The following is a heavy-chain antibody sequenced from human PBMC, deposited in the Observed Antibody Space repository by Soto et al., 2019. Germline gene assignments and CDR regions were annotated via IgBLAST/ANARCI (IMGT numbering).Heavy chain of an antibody. J-gene: IGHJ3*02. V-gene: IGHV1-69*13. D-gene: IGHD2-15*01. CDR2: IIPIFGTA. CDR3: ARDYGYCSGGSCYDLDQDAFDI. Sequence: SVKVSCKASGGTFSSYAISWVRQAPGQGLEWMGGIIPIFGTANYAQKFQGRVTITADESTSTAYMELSSLRSEDTAVYYCARDYGYCSGGSCYDLDQDAFDIWGQGTMVTVSS. CDR1: GGTFSSYA.